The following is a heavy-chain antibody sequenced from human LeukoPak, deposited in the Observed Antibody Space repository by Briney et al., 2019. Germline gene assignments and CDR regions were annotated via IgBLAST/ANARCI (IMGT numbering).Heavy chain of an antibody. J-gene: IGHJ4*02. CDR2: VNPNSGST. CDR3: AIIRWEY. V-gene: IGHV1-2*02. CDR1: GYTFTGYY. D-gene: IGHD1-26*01. Sequence: ASVKVSCKPSGYTFTGYYMHWVRQATGQGLERMGWVNPNSGSTNYAQKFQGRVTMTRDTSISTDYMVLSRLRSDDTAVYYCAIIRWEYWGQGTLVTVSS.